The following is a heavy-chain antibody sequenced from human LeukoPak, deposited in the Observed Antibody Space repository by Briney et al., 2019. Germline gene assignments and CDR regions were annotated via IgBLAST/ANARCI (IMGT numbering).Heavy chain of an antibody. V-gene: IGHV3-15*01. Sequence: GGSLRLSCAASGFTFSNAWMSWVRQAPGKGLECVGRIKSKTDGGTTDYAAPVKGRFTISRDVSKNTLYLQMSSLKTEDTAVYYCTTDHGPGTRNYFYDYVWGSYHNMADGAWGKGTTVTVSS. CDR3: TTDHGPGTRNYFYDYVWGSYHNMADGA. J-gene: IGHJ6*04. CDR2: IKSKTDGGTT. CDR1: GFTFSNAW. D-gene: IGHD3-16*02.